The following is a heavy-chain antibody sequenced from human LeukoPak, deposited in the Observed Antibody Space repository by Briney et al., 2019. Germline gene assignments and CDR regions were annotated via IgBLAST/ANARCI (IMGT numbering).Heavy chain of an antibody. J-gene: IGHJ6*02. CDR2: IGTAGDP. CDR1: GFTFSNSD. D-gene: IGHD1-26*01. V-gene: IGHV3-13*05. Sequence: GGSLRLSPAHSGFTFSNSDRHCVRQATGKGLEWVSAIGTAGDPYYPGSVKGRFTISRENAKNSLYLQMDTLRAGDTAVYYCARGTGIVGTMGYYYGKDFWGQGTTVTVSS. CDR3: ARGTGIVGTMGYYYGKDF.